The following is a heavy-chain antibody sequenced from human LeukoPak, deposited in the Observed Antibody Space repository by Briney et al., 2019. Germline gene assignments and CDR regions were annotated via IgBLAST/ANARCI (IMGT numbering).Heavy chain of an antibody. CDR2: ISWTSGSI. V-gene: IGHV3-9*01. CDR3: AKDTVAVVVAARGFDS. Sequence: PGGSLRLSCAASGFTFDDYAMHWVRQAPGKGLEWVSGISWTSGSIAYADSVKGRFTISRDNAKNSLYLQMNSLGTEDTALYYCAKDTVAVVVAARGFDSWGQGTLVTVS. CDR1: GFTFDDYA. D-gene: IGHD2-15*01. J-gene: IGHJ4*02.